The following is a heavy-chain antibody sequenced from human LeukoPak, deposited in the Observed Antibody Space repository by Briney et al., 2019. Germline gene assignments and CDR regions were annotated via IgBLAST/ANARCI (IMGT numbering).Heavy chain of an antibody. J-gene: IGHJ5*02. D-gene: IGHD6-19*01. CDR3: ARGAGIYYTTGWTGWFDP. CDR1: GFTFNRHW. Sequence: GGSLRLSCAASGFTFNRHWMHWVRQAPGKGLVWVSRSNSDGSSTVYADSVKGRFTISRDNAKNTLYLQMNGLRAEDTAVYYCARGAGIYYTTGWTGWFDPWGQGTLVTVTS. V-gene: IGHV3-74*01. CDR2: SNSDGSST.